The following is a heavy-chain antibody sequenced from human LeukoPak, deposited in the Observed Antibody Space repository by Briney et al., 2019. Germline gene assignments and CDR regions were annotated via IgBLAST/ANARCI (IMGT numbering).Heavy chain of an antibody. V-gene: IGHV3-43*01. CDR1: GFTFDDYA. CDR3: TRDTDFGSPTNYFDH. D-gene: IGHD3-10*01. J-gene: IGHJ4*02. Sequence: GGSLRLSCATSGFTFDDYAMHWVRQAPGKGLEWVSLISWEGHTTYYADSVRGRFTISRDNSKNSLFLEMKSLTTDDTAFYYCTRDTDFGSPTNYFDHWGQGTLVSVSS. CDR2: ISWEGHTT.